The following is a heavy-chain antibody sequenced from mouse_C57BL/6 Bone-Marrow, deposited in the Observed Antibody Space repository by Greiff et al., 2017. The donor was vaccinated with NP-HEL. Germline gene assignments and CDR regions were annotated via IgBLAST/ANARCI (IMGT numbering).Heavy chain of an antibody. CDR2: IYPGGGYT. CDR1: GYTFTNYW. D-gene: IGHD4-1*01. J-gene: IGHJ4*01. CDR3: ARESLLGAMDY. Sequence: QVQLQQSGAELVRPGTSVKMSCKASGYTFTNYWIGWAKQRPGHGLEWIGDIYPGGGYTNYTEKFKGKATLTADKSSSTAYMQFSSLTSEDSAIYYCARESLLGAMDYWGQGTSVTVSS. V-gene: IGHV1-63*01.